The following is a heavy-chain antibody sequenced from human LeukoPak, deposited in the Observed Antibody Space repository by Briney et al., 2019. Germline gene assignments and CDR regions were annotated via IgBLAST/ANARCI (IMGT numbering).Heavy chain of an antibody. D-gene: IGHD3-10*01. CDR2: IKQDGSEK. Sequence: GGSLRLSCAASGFIGRKKMLSWVRQAPGKGLEWVANIKQDGSEKYYVDSVKGRFTISRDNAQNSLYLQMNSLRVEDTAIYYCAGGGGFLTDCWGQGTLVTVSS. V-gene: IGHV3-7*03. J-gene: IGHJ4*02. CDR1: GFIGRKKM. CDR3: AGGGGFLTDC.